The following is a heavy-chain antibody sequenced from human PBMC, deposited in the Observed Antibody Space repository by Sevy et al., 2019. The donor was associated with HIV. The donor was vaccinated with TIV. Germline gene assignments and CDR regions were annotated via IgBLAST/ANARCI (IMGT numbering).Heavy chain of an antibody. CDR3: AGGTQYYYGSGSLDY. CDR2: TRNKANSYTT. Sequence: GGSLRLSCAASGFTFSDHYMDWVRQAPGKGLEWVGRTRNKANSYTTEYAASVKGRFTISRDDSKNSLYLQMNSLKTEDTAVYYCAGGTQYYYGSGSLDYWGQGTLVTVSS. D-gene: IGHD3-10*01. J-gene: IGHJ4*02. CDR1: GFTFSDHY. V-gene: IGHV3-72*01.